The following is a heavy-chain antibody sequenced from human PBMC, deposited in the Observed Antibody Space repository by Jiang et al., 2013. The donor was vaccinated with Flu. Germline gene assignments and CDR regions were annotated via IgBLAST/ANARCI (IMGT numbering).Heavy chain of an antibody. CDR2: IWYDGSNK. Sequence: VVQPGRSLRLSCAASGFTFSSYGMHWVRQAPGKGLEWVAVIWYDGSNKYYADSVKGRFTISRDNAKNSLYLQMNSLRAEDTAVYYCAGGCSGGSCYPLVRGMDVWGKGTTVTVSS. J-gene: IGHJ6*04. D-gene: IGHD2-15*01. CDR1: GFTFSSYG. CDR3: AGGCSGGSCYPLVRGMDV. V-gene: IGHV3-33*03.